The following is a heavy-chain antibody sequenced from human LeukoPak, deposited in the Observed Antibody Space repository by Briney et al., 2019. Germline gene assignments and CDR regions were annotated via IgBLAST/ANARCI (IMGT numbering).Heavy chain of an antibody. V-gene: IGHV4-59*12. CDR1: GGSISSYY. J-gene: IGHJ3*02. Sequence: SETLSLTCTVSGGSISSYYWSWIRQPPGKGLEWIGYIYYSGSTNYNPSLKSRVTISIDTSKNQFSLKLSSVTAADTAVYYCASHTSIVRGVYGIWGQGTMVTVSS. D-gene: IGHD3-10*01. CDR2: IYYSGST. CDR3: ASHTSIVRGVYGI.